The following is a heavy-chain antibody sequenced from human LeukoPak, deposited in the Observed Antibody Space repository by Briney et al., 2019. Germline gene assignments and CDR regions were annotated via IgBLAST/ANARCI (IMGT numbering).Heavy chain of an antibody. J-gene: IGHJ3*02. V-gene: IGHV3-23*01. D-gene: IGHD2-15*01. CDR3: AKDIVGMVAASFSAFDM. CDR1: GFIFPTYA. CDR2: ITGSGSST. Sequence: PGGSLRLSCAASGFIFPTYAMSWVRQAPGKGLEWVSGITGSGSSTYYADSVKGRFTISRDNSKKTVYLQMNSLRVDDTAVYHCAKDIVGMVAASFSAFDMWGQGTMVAVSS.